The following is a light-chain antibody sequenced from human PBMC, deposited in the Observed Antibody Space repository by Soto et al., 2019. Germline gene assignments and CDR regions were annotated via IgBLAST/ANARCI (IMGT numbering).Light chain of an antibody. CDR2: YDS. CDR1: NIGSKS. Sequence: SYELTQPPSVSVAPGQTARVACGGSNIGSKSVHWYQPKPGHAPVLVMYYDSDRPSGIPERFSGSNSGNTATLTISRVEAGDEADYYCQVWDISSAHVIFGGGTKLTVL. J-gene: IGLJ2*01. V-gene: IGLV3-21*01. CDR3: QVWDISSAHVI.